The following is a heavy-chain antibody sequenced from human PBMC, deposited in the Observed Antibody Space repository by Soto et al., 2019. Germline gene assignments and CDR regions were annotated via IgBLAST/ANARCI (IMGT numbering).Heavy chain of an antibody. CDR2: ISSGSADI. D-gene: IGHD5-12*01. V-gene: IGHV3-21*01. CDR1: GFPFGTYS. CDR3: ARSPEELGCPYDLAY. Sequence: EVQVVESGGGLVKPGGSLRLSCAASGFPFGTYSMNWVRQAPGEGLEWVSSISSGSADIYYADSVKGRFTISRDNANNSRMQQLIGRRADDTAVFYCARSPEELGCPYDLAYWGQGALVTVSS. J-gene: IGHJ4*02.